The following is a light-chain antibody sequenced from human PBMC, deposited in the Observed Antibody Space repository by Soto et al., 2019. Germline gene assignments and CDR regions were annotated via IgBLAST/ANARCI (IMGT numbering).Light chain of an antibody. CDR1: QSISSY. CDR3: QQSYSTLWT. CDR2: AAS. J-gene: IGKJ1*01. Sequence: DIQMTQSPSSLSASVGDRVTITCRASQSISSYLNWYQQKPGKAPKLLIYAASTLQSGVPSRVSGSGSGTDFTLTISSLKPEDFETYYCQQSYSTLWTFGQGTKVDI. V-gene: IGKV1-39*01.